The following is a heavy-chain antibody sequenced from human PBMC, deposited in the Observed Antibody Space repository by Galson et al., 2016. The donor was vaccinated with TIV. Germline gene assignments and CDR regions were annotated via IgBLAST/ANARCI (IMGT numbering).Heavy chain of an antibody. CDR3: ARHGYDFWNGQDYFFYGMDV. J-gene: IGHJ6*02. Sequence: QSGAEVKKPGESLKISCKASGYNFISFWIGWVRQRPGKGLEWMGIIFPGDSDTRYSPSFQGHVTISADKSIDTAYLQWGSLKASDSAIYYCARHGYDFWNGQDYFFYGMDVWGQGTTVIVSS. D-gene: IGHD3-3*01. V-gene: IGHV5-51*01. CDR1: GYNFISFW. CDR2: IFPGDSDT.